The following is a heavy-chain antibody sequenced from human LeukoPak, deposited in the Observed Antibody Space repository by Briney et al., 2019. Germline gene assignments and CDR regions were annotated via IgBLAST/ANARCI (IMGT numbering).Heavy chain of an antibody. CDR1: GYTLTELS. J-gene: IGHJ5*02. CDR3: ARVRPPNSPISGVSIAARKGWFDP. Sequence: RASVTVSCKVSGYTLTELSMHWVRQAPGKGLEGVGGFDPEDGETIYAQKFQGRVTMTEDTSTDTAYMELSSLRSEDTAVYYCARVRPPNSPISGVSIAARKGWFDPWGQGTLVTVSS. V-gene: IGHV1-24*01. D-gene: IGHD6-6*01. CDR2: FDPEDGET.